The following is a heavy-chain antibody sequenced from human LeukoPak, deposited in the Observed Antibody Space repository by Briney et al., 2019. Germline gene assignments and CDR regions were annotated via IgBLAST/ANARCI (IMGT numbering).Heavy chain of an antibody. D-gene: IGHD3-3*01. Sequence: GGSLRLSCAASGFTFSSYSMSWVRQAPGKGLEWVSYISSSSSTIYYADSVKGRFTISRDNSKNTLYLQMNSLRAEDTAVYYCARDGQGFWSGYSYYFDYWGQGTLVTVSS. J-gene: IGHJ4*02. CDR1: GFTFSSYS. CDR2: ISSSSSTI. CDR3: ARDGQGFWSGYSYYFDY. V-gene: IGHV3-48*01.